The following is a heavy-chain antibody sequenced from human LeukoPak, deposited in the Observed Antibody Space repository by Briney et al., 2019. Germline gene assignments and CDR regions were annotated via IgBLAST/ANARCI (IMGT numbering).Heavy chain of an antibody. CDR2: IYHSGST. J-gene: IGHJ6*01. D-gene: IGHD4-17*01. Sequence: SETLSHTCAVSGYSIRSGYYWGWIRQPPGKGLEWIGNIYHSGSTYYNPSLKRRVTIPVGTSKNQFSLELRSVTAADTAVYYCARVRLSTVMNIPFDPWGQGSPVSVSS. CDR1: GYSIRSGYY. CDR3: ARVRLSTVMNIPFDP. V-gene: IGHV4-38-2*01.